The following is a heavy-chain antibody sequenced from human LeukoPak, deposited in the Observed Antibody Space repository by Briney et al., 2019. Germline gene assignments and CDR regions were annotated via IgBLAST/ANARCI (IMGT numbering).Heavy chain of an antibody. Sequence: PSETLSLTCSVSGGSISSYYWSWIRQPPGKGLEWIGNIYCSGSTNDNPSLKTRVTISVDTSKNQFSLQLSSVTAADTAVYYCARANTNNDAFDIWGRGTLVTVSS. J-gene: IGHJ3*02. V-gene: IGHV4-59*01. CDR2: IYCSGST. CDR3: ARANTNNDAFDI. D-gene: IGHD3-16*01. CDR1: GGSISSYY.